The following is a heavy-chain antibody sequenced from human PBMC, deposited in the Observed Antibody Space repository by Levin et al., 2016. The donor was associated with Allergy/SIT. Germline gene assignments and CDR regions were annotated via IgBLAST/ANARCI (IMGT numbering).Heavy chain of an antibody. J-gene: IGHJ4*02. CDR2: ISSSSSTI. Sequence: VRQAPGKGLEWVSYISSSSSTIYYADSVKGRFTISRDNAKNSLYLQMNSLRAEDTAVYYCASLVDSSGYYYSVDYWGQGTLVTVSS. CDR3: ASLVDSSGYYYSVDY. V-gene: IGHV3-48*01. D-gene: IGHD3-22*01.